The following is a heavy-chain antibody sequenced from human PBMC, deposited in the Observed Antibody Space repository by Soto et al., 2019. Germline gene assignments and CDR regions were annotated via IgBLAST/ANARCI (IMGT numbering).Heavy chain of an antibody. V-gene: IGHV3-23*01. Sequence: EVQLLESGGGLVQPGGALRLSCAASGFTFGNYAFSWVRQAPGKGLECVSVISGGGDATYYPDSVKGRFTTSRYNSKNTVYLKMHSLRAEDTAVYYCAKKSLGSITLPALYYFDYWGQGTLVTVSS. CDR2: ISGGGDAT. CDR3: AKKSLGSITLPALYYFDY. CDR1: GFTFGNYA. J-gene: IGHJ4*02. D-gene: IGHD7-27*01.